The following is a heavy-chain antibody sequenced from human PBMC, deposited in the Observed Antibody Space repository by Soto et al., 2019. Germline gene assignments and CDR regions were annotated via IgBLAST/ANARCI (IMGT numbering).Heavy chain of an antibody. J-gene: IGHJ6*02. Sequence: QVQLQESGPGLVKPSQTLSLTCTVSGGSISSGGDYWSWISQHPGKGLEWIGYIYYSGSTYYNPSLKSRVTLSVDTSKNHFSLKLSSVTAADTAVYYCARATPYYYYGMDVWGQGTTVTVSS. CDR2: IYYSGST. D-gene: IGHD2-15*01. CDR1: GGSISSGGDY. V-gene: IGHV4-31*03. CDR3: ARATPYYYYGMDV.